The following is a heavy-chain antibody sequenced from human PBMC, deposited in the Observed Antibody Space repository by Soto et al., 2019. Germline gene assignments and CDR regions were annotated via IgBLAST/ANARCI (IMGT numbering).Heavy chain of an antibody. V-gene: IGHV1-18*01. D-gene: IGHD3-10*01. J-gene: IGHJ6*02. Sequence: QVQLVQSGAEVKKPGASVKVSCKASGYTFTSYGISWVRQAPGQGREWMGWISAYNGNTNYAQKLQGRVTMTTDTSTSTAYMEVRSVRSDDTAVYYCARVDYGSGIDYGMDVWGQGTTVTVSS. CDR2: ISAYNGNT. CDR1: GYTFTSYG. CDR3: ARVDYGSGIDYGMDV.